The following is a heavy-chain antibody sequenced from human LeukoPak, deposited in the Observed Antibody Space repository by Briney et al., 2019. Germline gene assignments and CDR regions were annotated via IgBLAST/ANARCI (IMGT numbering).Heavy chain of an antibody. CDR1: GYTFTGYY. D-gene: IGHD6-6*01. Sequence: GASAKVSCKASGYTFTGYYMHWVRQAPGQGLEWMGWINPNSGGTNYAQKFQGRVTMTRDTSISTAYMELSRLRSDDTAVYYCARDLWVNIAALFYYWGQGTLVTVSS. V-gene: IGHV1-2*02. CDR3: ARDLWVNIAALFYY. CDR2: INPNSGGT. J-gene: IGHJ4*02.